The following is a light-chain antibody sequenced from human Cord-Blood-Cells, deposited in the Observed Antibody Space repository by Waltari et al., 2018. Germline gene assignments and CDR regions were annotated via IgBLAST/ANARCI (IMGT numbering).Light chain of an antibody. CDR3: SSYTSSSTWV. CDR1: SSDVGGYNY. J-gene: IGLJ3*02. V-gene: IGLV2-14*01. Sequence: QSALTQPASVSGSPGQSITISCTGTSSDVGGYNYVSWYQQHPGKAPKLMIYDVSKRPSDVSIRFSGSKSGNTASLTISGLQAEDEADYYCSSYTSSSTWVFGGGTKLTVL. CDR2: DVS.